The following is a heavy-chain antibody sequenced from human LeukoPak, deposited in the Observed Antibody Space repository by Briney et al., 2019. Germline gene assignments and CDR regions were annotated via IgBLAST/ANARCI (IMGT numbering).Heavy chain of an antibody. CDR1: GLTFSSYA. CDR3: AKPAYCGGDCYFPFDY. CDR2: ISGSGTST. J-gene: IGHJ4*02. D-gene: IGHD2-21*02. Sequence: VRTLRLSSAGSGLTFSSYAMSWVRQAPGKGLEWVSAISGSGTSTYYADSVKGRFTITRDSSKNTLYLQMNSLRAEDTAVYYCAKPAYCGGDCYFPFDYWGQGTLVTVSS. V-gene: IGHV3-23*01.